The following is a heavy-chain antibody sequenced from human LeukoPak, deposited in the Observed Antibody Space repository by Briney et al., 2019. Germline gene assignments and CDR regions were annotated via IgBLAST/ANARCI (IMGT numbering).Heavy chain of an antibody. D-gene: IGHD5-24*01. Sequence: ASVKVSCKASGYTFAGYYMHWVRQAPGQGLGWMGWINPNSGGTNYAQKFQGRVTMTRDTSISTAYMEMSRLRSDDTAVYYCARGGDGHNYFYYYHMDVWGKGTTVTVSS. J-gene: IGHJ6*03. CDR2: INPNSGGT. V-gene: IGHV1-2*02. CDR1: GYTFAGYY. CDR3: ARGGDGHNYFYYYHMDV.